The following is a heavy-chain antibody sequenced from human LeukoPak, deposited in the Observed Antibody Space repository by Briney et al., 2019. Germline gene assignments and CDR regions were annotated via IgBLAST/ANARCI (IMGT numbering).Heavy chain of an antibody. Sequence: PGGSLRLSCAASGFTFSSYSMNWVRQAPGKGLEWVANIRQDGSEKYYVASVRGRFTISRDNAKNSLYLQMNSLRREDTAVYYCARLADYDSSGYFDYWGQGTLVTVSS. J-gene: IGHJ4*02. CDR3: ARLADYDSSGYFDY. V-gene: IGHV3-7*01. D-gene: IGHD3-22*01. CDR2: IRQDGSEK. CDR1: GFTFSSYS.